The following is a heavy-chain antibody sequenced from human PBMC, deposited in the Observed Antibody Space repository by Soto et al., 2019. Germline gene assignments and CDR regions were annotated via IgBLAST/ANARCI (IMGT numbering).Heavy chain of an antibody. Sequence: SETLSLTCAVSGGSISSSNWWSWVRQPPGKGLEWIGEIYHSGSTNYNPSLKSRVTISVDKSKNQFSLKLSSVTAADTAVYYCARAIYDILTGYYGDYYYGTDVWGQGTTVTVSS. CDR1: GGSISSSNW. V-gene: IGHV4-4*02. J-gene: IGHJ6*02. CDR3: ARAIYDILTGYYGDYYYGTDV. CDR2: IYHSGST. D-gene: IGHD3-9*01.